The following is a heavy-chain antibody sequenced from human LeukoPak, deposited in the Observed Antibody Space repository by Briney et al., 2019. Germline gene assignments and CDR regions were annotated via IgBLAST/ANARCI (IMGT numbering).Heavy chain of an antibody. V-gene: IGHV3-15*01. J-gene: IGHJ4*02. Sequence: PGGSLRLSCAASGFTFSNAWMSWVHQAPGKGLEWVGRIKSKTDGETTDYAAPVKGRFTISRDDSKNTLYLQMNSLKTEDTAVYYCTTRNYYDSSGYLDYWGQGTLVTVSS. CDR2: IKSKTDGETT. CDR3: TTRNYYDSSGYLDY. CDR1: GFTFSNAW. D-gene: IGHD3-22*01.